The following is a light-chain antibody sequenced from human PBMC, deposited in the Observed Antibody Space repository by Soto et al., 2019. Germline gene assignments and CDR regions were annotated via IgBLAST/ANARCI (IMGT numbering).Light chain of an antibody. CDR3: PQLNTFPVP. V-gene: IGKV1-9*01. J-gene: IGKJ4*01. CDR1: QGVSRY. Sequence: IEVTQSQNSLSASVGDSVTITCRASQGVSRYFSWYQQKPVRAPILLISAASTLQSGVPARFSGSGSGTDFTLSITSLQPEDFAPYYCPQLNTFPVPFGG. CDR2: AAS.